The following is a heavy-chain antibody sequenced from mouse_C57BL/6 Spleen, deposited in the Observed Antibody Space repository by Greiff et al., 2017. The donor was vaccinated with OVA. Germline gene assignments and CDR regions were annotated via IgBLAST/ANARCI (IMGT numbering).Heavy chain of an antibody. V-gene: IGHV1-42*01. Sequence: EVQLQQSGPELVKPGASVKISCKASGYSFTGYYMNWVKQSPEKSLEWIGEINPSTGGTTYNQKFKAKATLTVDKSSSTAYMQLKSLTSEDSAVYYCARRDYGSSHFDYWGQGTTLTVSS. J-gene: IGHJ2*01. CDR2: INPSTGGT. D-gene: IGHD1-1*01. CDR1: GYSFTGYY. CDR3: ARRDYGSSHFDY.